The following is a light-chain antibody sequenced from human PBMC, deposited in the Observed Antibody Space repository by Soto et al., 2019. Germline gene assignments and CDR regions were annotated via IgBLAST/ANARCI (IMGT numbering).Light chain of an antibody. V-gene: IGKV1-39*01. Sequence: DIQMTQSPSSLSASVGDRVTITCRASQSISSYLNWYQQKPGKAPKLLIYTASSLQSGVPSRFSGSGSGTEFTLTISSLQPEDFATYYCQQTHSLPLSFGPGTKVDIK. CDR1: QSISSY. CDR2: TAS. CDR3: QQTHSLPLS. J-gene: IGKJ3*01.